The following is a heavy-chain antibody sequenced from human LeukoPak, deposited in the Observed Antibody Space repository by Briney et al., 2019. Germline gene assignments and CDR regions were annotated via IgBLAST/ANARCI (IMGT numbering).Heavy chain of an antibody. Sequence: SETLSLTCTVSGGSISSGGYYWSWIRQHPGKGLEWIGYIYYSGSTYYNPSLKSRVTISVDTSKNQFSLKLSSVTAADTAVYYCARVGGIAAADKYYFDYWGQGTLVTVSS. D-gene: IGHD6-13*01. V-gene: IGHV4-31*03. CDR3: ARVGGIAAADKYYFDY. CDR2: IYYSGST. CDR1: GGSISSGGYY. J-gene: IGHJ4*02.